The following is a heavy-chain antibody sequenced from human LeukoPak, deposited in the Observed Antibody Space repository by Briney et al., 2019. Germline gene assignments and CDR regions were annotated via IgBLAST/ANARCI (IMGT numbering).Heavy chain of an antibody. Sequence: GGSLRLSCAASGFTFSSYAVHWVRQAPGKGLEWVAVISYDGSNKYYADSVKGRFTISRDNSKNTLYLQMNSLRAEDTAVYYCASGSSSWYREFLLDYWGQGTLVTVSS. D-gene: IGHD6-13*01. CDR2: ISYDGSNK. V-gene: IGHV3-30-3*01. CDR3: ASGSSSWYREFLLDY. CDR1: GFTFSSYA. J-gene: IGHJ4*02.